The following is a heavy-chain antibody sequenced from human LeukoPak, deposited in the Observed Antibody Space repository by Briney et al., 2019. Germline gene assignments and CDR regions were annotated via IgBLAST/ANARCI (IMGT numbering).Heavy chain of an antibody. J-gene: IGHJ4*02. D-gene: IGHD3-10*01. V-gene: IGHV3-23*01. Sequence: GGSLRLSCAASGFTFSTYSMNWVRQAPGKGLEWGSAIGGSGGSTYYADSVKGRFTISRDNSKNTLYLQMNSLRAEDTAVYYCAKDGGTMVRGVPYYFDYWGQGTLVTVSS. CDR3: AKDGGTMVRGVPYYFDY. CDR2: IGGSGGST. CDR1: GFTFSTYS.